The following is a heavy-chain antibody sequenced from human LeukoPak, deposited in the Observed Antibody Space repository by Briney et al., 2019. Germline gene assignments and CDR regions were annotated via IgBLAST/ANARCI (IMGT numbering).Heavy chain of an antibody. J-gene: IGHJ4*02. V-gene: IGHV3-23*01. CDR1: GFTFSSYA. CDR2: ISGSGGST. D-gene: IGHD6-19*01. Sequence: GGSLRLSCAASGFTFSSYAMSWVRQAPGKGLEWVSAISGSGGSTYYADSVKGRYTISRDNSKNTLYLQMNSLRAEDTAVYYCAKGSGWYWKYFDYWGQGTLVTVSS. CDR3: AKGSGWYWKYFDY.